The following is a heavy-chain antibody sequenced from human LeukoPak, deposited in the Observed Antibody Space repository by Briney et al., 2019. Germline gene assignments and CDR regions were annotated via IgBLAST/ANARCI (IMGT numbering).Heavy chain of an antibody. D-gene: IGHD3-10*01. Sequence: PGGALRLSCAASGFTFSSYWLHWVRQALGKGLVCVSRINSDGSSTFYADSVKGRFTTSRDNAENTVYLQMNSLRADDTAVYYCARIPGGSGSQYDYWGQGTLVIVSS. CDR3: ARIPGGSGSQYDY. CDR2: INSDGSST. J-gene: IGHJ4*02. CDR1: GFTFSSYW. V-gene: IGHV3-74*01.